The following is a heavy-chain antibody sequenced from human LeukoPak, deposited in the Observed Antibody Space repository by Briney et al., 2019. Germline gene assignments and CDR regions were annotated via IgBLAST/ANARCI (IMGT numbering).Heavy chain of an antibody. Sequence: GGSLRLSCAASGFTFDDYTMHWVRQAPGKGLEWVSLISWDGGSTYYADSVKGRFTISRDNSKNSLYLQMNSLRAEDTAVYYCARVLGPYDAFDIWGQGTMVTVSS. CDR1: GFTFDDYT. CDR2: ISWDGGST. CDR3: ARVLGPYDAFDI. D-gene: IGHD3-16*01. J-gene: IGHJ3*02. V-gene: IGHV3-43*01.